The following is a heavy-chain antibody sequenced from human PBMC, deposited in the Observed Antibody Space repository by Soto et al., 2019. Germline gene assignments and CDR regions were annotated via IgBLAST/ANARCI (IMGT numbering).Heavy chain of an antibody. CDR3: VASLAASGLNWLDP. J-gene: IGHJ5*02. V-gene: IGHV4-4*07. CDR1: GGSISEKY. CDR2: IFANGHT. Sequence: QLQLRESGPGLVKASETLSLTCIVSGGSISEKYWNWVRQPPGKGLEWIGLIFANGHTDYNPSLKSRVTMSVDASKNQFSLRLTSMTAADTAVYYCVASLAASGLNWLDPWGRGTLVTVSS. D-gene: IGHD6-13*01.